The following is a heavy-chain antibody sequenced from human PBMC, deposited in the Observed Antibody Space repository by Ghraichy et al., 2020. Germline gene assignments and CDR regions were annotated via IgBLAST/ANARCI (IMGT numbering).Heavy chain of an antibody. V-gene: IGHV3-7*03. CDR3: ARDISRQWARFDALDI. CDR2: IKQDGSEK. D-gene: IGHD2-8*01. Sequence: GGSLRLSCAASGFTFSSYWMSWVRQAPGKGLEWVANIKQDGSEKYYVDSVKGRFTISRDNAKNSLYLQMNSLRAEDTAVYYCARDISRQWARFDALDIWGQGTMVTVSS. J-gene: IGHJ3*02. CDR1: GFTFSSYW.